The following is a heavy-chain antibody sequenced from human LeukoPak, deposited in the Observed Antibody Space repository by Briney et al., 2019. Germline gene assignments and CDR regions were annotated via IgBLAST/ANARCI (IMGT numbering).Heavy chain of an antibody. CDR1: GFTFTIYG. CDR2: IRYDGSNK. J-gene: IGHJ6*03. Sequence: GGSLRLSCAASGFTFTIYGMHWVRQAPGKGLEWVAFIRYDGSNKYYADSVKGRFSISRDSSKNILYLQMNSLRAEDTAVYYCAKDRCSNGIGCYYYYMDVWGEGTTVTISS. D-gene: IGHD2-8*01. V-gene: IGHV3-30*02. CDR3: AKDRCSNGIGCYYYYMDV.